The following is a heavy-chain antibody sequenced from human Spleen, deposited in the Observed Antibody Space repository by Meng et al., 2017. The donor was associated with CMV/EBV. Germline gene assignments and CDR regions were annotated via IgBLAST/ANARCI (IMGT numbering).Heavy chain of an antibody. CDR1: GYTFTRYG. D-gene: IGHD6-25*01. J-gene: IGHJ6*02. V-gene: IGHV1-18*01. CDR2: ISVYKGNT. Sequence: ASVKVSCKASGYTFTRYGLSWVRQAPGQGLEWMGWISVYKGNTNYAQRFQGRVTMTTDTSTNTAYMELRSLRSDDTAVYYCARVPSLPADYYYYGMDVWGQGTTVTVSS. CDR3: ARVPSLPADYYYYGMDV.